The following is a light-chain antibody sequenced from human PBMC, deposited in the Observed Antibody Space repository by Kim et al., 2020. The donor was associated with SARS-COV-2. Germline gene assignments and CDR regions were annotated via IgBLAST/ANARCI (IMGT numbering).Light chain of an antibody. CDR3: QQSYSTPGT. CDR1: QSISSY. Sequence: AAVGDRVTITCRASQSISSYLNWYQQKPGKAPKLLIYAASSLQSGVPSRFSGSGSGTDFTLTISSLQPEDFATYYCQQSYSTPGTFGQGTKVDIK. J-gene: IGKJ1*01. CDR2: AAS. V-gene: IGKV1-39*01.